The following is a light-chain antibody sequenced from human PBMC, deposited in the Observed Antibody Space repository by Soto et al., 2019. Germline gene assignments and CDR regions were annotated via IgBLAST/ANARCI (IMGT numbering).Light chain of an antibody. CDR2: DAS. V-gene: IGKV1-39*01. CDR1: QSISTY. Sequence: DIQMTQSPSSLSASVGNRVTITCLASQSISTYLNWYQKKPGKAPNLLIYDASRLQSGVPSRFSGSGGGTDFTLSISSVQPEDSATYFCQQSYMDPITFGQGTRLEIK. J-gene: IGKJ5*01. CDR3: QQSYMDPIT.